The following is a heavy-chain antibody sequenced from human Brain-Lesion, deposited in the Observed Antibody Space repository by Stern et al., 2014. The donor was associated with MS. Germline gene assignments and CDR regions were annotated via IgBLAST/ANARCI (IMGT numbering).Heavy chain of an antibody. CDR1: GGSISSSSYY. CDR3: AKLWLGELPESPFDY. D-gene: IGHD3-10*01. V-gene: IGHV4-39*01. J-gene: IGHJ4*02. Sequence: VQLVESGPGLVKPSETLSLTCTVSGGSISSSSYYWGWIRQPPGKGLEWIGSIYYRGSTYYNPSLKSRVTISMDTPKNQFSPRLSSVTAADTAVYFCAKLWLGELPESPFDYWGQGTLVTVSS. CDR2: IYYRGST.